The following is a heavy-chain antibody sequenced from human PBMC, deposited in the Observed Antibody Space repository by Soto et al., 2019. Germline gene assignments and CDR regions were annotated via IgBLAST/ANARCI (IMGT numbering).Heavy chain of an antibody. V-gene: IGHV4-39*01. CDR2: IYYSGST. CDR3: ARPGSAYSSSPGGWFDP. J-gene: IGHJ5*02. Sequence: SETLSLTCTVSGGSISSSSYYWGWIRQPPGKGLEWIGSIYYSGSTYYNPSLKSRVTISVDTSKNQFSLKLSSVTAADTAVYYCARPGSAYSSSPGGWFDPWGQGTLVTVSS. D-gene: IGHD6-6*01. CDR1: GGSISSSSYY.